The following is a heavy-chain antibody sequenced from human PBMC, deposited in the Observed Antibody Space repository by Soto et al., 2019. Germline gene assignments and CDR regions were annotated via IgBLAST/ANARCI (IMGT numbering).Heavy chain of an antibody. D-gene: IGHD2-15*01. CDR1: GYTCTSYG. CDR2: ISAYKGNT. Sequence: QVQLVQSGAEVKKPGASVKVSCKASGYTCTSYGISWVRQAPGQGLEWMGWISAYKGNTNYAQKLQGRVTMTTDTSTSTAYMELRSLRSDDTAVYYCARGAAYCGGGSCYSSFADYWGQGTLVTVSP. CDR3: ARGAAYCGGGSCYSSFADY. V-gene: IGHV1-18*01. J-gene: IGHJ4*02.